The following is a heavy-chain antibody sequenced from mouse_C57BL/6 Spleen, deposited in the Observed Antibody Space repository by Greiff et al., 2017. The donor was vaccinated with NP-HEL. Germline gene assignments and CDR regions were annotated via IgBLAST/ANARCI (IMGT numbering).Heavy chain of an antibody. CDR3: TREGMVTTFDY. D-gene: IGHD2-2*01. J-gene: IGHJ2*01. CDR2: IDPGTGGT. Sequence: VQLQESGAELVRPGASVTLSCKASGYTFTDYEMHWVKQTPVHGLEWIGAIDPGTGGTAYNQKFKGKAILTADKSSSTAYMELRSLTSEDSAVYYCTREGMVTTFDYWGQGTTLTVSS. V-gene: IGHV1-15*01. CDR1: GYTFTDYE.